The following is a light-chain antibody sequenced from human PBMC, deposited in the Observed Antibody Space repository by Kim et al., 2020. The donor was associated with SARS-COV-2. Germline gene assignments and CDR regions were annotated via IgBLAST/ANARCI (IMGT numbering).Light chain of an antibody. CDR2: DTR. Sequence: PGGTVTLTWGSSTGAVTSSHYTYWFQQKPGRAPRSLIYDTRNKHSWTPARFSGSLLGGKAALTLSGAQPDDEADYYCFLYYNGPRVFGGGTQLTVL. J-gene: IGLJ3*02. CDR1: TGAVTSSHY. V-gene: IGLV7-46*01. CDR3: FLYYNGPRV.